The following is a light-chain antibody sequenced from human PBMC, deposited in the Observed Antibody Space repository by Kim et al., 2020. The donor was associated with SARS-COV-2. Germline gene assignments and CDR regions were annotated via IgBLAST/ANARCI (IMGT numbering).Light chain of an antibody. Sequence: DIRMTQSPSSLSASVGDRVTITCQASQDIRRHLNWYQQKPGKAPKLLIYGGFNLEIGVPSRFSGSGSETDFTLAISSLQPEDIATYYCQHYHDFPLTFGGGTKVDIK. V-gene: IGKV1-33*01. CDR1: QDIRRH. J-gene: IGKJ4*01. CDR3: QHYHDFPLT. CDR2: GGF.